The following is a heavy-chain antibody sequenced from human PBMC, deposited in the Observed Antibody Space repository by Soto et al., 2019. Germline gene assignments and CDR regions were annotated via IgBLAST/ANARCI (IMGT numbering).Heavy chain of an antibody. Sequence: QVPLVESGGGLVKPGVSLRLSCAASGFTFSDYYMSWIRQAPGKGLEWVSYISSSGSTIYYADSVKGRLTISRDNAKNSLYLQMNSLRAEDTAVYYCARRIRNSRGDLPARRWDLGQGTLVTVSS. D-gene: IGHD3-22*01. CDR1: GFTFSDYY. V-gene: IGHV3-11*01. CDR3: ARRIRNSRGDLPARRWD. J-gene: IGHJ4*02. CDR2: ISSSGSTI.